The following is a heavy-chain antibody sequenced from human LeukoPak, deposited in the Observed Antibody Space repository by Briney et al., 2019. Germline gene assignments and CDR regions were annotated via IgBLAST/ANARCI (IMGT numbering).Heavy chain of an antibody. CDR3: AKDWSCDY. J-gene: IGHJ4*02. V-gene: IGHV3-23*01. D-gene: IGHD1-26*01. CDR2: IGDRGDKT. CDR1: GFTFSRFS. Sequence: GGSLRLSCAASGFTFSRFSMNWGRQAPGKGVEWVSAIGDRGDKTHYADSGKGRFTISRDNSKNTLYLHMISLRAEDTAIYYCAKDWSCDYWGQGTLVTVSS.